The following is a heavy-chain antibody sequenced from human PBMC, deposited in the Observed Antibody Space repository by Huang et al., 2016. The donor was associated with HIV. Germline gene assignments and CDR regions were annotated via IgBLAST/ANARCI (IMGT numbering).Heavy chain of an antibody. Sequence: QVQLVESGGGVVQPGRSLRLSCAAFGFTFNKYDMYWVRQAPGKGLEWVAVISYDRINKYHAESVKGRFTNSRDNSKNTVYLQMNSLRVEDTAVYYRAKDGRGSGTYYDYFEYWGQGTLVTVSS. V-gene: IGHV3-30*18. CDR3: AKDGRGSGTYYDYFEY. CDR2: ISYDRINK. J-gene: IGHJ4*02. CDR1: GFTFNKYD. D-gene: IGHD1-26*01.